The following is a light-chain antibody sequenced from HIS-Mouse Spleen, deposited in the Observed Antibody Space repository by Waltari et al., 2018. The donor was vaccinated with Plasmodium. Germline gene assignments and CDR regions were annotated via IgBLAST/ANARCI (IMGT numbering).Light chain of an antibody. J-gene: IGKJ4*01. Sequence: EIVLTQSPATLSLSPGERATLSCRASQSVSSYLAWYQQKPGQAPRLLIDDASHRATGIPARFRGSGSGTDFTLTISSLEPEDFAVYYCQQRSNWPPLTFGGGTKVEIK. V-gene: IGKV3-11*01. CDR2: DAS. CDR1: QSVSSY. CDR3: QQRSNWPPLT.